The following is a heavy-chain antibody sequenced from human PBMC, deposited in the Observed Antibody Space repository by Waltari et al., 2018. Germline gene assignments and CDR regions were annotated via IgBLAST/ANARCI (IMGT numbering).Heavy chain of an antibody. D-gene: IGHD1-26*01. CDR3: ARGGPTLGYWYFDL. V-gene: IGHV3-30-3*01. Sequence: QVQLVESGGGVVQPGRSLRLSCAASGFTLSSYAMHWVRQDPGKGLEWLTVISYEGSKKYYADSVKGRFTISRDNSKNTLYLQMNSLRAEDTAVYYCARGGPTLGYWYFDLWGRGTLVTVSS. CDR2: ISYEGSKK. J-gene: IGHJ2*01. CDR1: GFTLSSYA.